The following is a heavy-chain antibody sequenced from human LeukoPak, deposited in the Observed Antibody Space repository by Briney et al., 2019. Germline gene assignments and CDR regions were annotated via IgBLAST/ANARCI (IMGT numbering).Heavy chain of an antibody. CDR1: GYTSTSYG. J-gene: IGHJ4*02. CDR3: AILGYCSSTSCYGGDY. CDR2: ISAYNGNT. V-gene: IGHV1-18*01. D-gene: IGHD2-2*01. Sequence: ASVKVSCKASGYTSTSYGISWVRQAPGQGLEWMGWISAYNGNTNYAQKLQGRVTMTTDTSTSAAYMELRSLRSDDTAVYYCAILGYCSSTSCYGGDYWGQGTLVTVSS.